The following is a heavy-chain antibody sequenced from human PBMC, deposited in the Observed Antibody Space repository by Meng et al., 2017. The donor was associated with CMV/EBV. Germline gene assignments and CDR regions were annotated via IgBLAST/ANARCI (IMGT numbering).Heavy chain of an antibody. CDR2: IYYGGST. V-gene: IGHV4-59*01. CDR1: GGSISSYY. CDR3: ARDGVCSGGSCPPYYYYYGMDV. Sequence: SETLSLTCTVSGGSISSYYWSWIRQPPGKGLEWIGYIYYGGSTNYNPSLKSRVTISVDTSKNQFSLKLSSVTAADTAVYYCARDGVCSGGSCPPYYYYYGMDVWGQGTTVTVSS. D-gene: IGHD2-15*01. J-gene: IGHJ6*02.